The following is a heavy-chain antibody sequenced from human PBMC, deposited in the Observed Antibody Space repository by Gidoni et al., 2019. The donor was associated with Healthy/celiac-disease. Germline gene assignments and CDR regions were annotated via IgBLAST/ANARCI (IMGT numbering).Heavy chain of an antibody. J-gene: IGHJ6*02. Sequence: QVQLVESGGGVVQTGRSLRLCCAASGFTSSSHGLHWVCQAAGKGLEWVAVIWYDGSNKYYADSVKGRFTISRDNSKNTLYLQMNSLRAEDTAVYYCARALGGFGTPLTVARVPYYYYGMDVWGQGTTVTVSS. CDR1: GFTSSSHG. V-gene: IGHV3-33*01. CDR2: IWYDGSNK. D-gene: IGHD3-10*01. CDR3: ARALGGFGTPLTVARVPYYYYGMDV.